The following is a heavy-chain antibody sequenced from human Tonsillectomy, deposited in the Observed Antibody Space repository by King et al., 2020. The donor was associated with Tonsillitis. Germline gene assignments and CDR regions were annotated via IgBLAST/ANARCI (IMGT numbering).Heavy chain of an antibody. V-gene: IGHV3-21*01. CDR2: ISSSSIYI. D-gene: IGHD1-14*01. CDR3: ARDITPPYYFHY. J-gene: IGHJ4*02. CDR1: GFTFSSYS. Sequence: VQLVESGGGLVKPGESLRLSCAASGFTFSSYSMNWVRQAPGKGLEWVSSISSSSIYIYYADSVKGRFTISRDNAKNSLYLQMNSLRAEDTAVYYCARDITPPYYFHYLRQGTLATVSS.